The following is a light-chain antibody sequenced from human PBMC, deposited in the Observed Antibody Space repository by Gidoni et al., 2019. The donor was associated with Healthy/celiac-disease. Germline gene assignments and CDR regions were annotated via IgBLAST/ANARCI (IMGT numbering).Light chain of an antibody. J-gene: IGKJ3*01. CDR1: QSVSSSY. V-gene: IGKV3-20*01. CDR2: GAS. CDR3: QQYGSSPGTT. Sequence: EIALTQSPGTLVFSPGEGATLPCRGSQSVSSSYLAGYQQKPGQAPRLLIYGASSRATGIPDRFSGSGSGTDFTLTISRLEPEDFAVYYCQQYGSSPGTTFGPXTKVDIK.